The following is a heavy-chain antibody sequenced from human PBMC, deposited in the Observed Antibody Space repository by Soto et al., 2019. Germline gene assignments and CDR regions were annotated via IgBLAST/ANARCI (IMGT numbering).Heavy chain of an antibody. CDR1: GGSISSSSYY. V-gene: IGHV4-39*01. D-gene: IGHD6-13*01. CDR3: ARPGGAAADHFDY. Sequence: SETLSLTCTVSGGSISSSSYYWGWIRQPPGKGLEWIGSIYYSGSTYYNPSLKSRVTISVDTSKNQFSLKLSSVTAADTAVYYCARPGGAAADHFDYWGQGTLVTVSS. CDR2: IYYSGST. J-gene: IGHJ4*02.